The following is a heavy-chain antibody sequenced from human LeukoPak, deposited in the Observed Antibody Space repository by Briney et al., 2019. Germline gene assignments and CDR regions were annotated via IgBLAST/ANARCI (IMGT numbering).Heavy chain of an antibody. J-gene: IGHJ4*02. Sequence: GGFLRLSCAASGFTFSNYNLNWVRQAPGKGLEWVSYISDGSSTIYYADSVRGRFTISRDNAKNSLYLQINSLRDEDTAVYYCARETVGLDYWGQGTLVTVSS. CDR1: GFTFSNYN. V-gene: IGHV3-48*02. CDR3: ARETVGLDY. D-gene: IGHD4-17*01. CDR2: ISDGSSTI.